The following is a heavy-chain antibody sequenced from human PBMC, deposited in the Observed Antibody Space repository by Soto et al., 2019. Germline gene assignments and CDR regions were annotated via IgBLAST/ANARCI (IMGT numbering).Heavy chain of an antibody. Sequence: GGSLRLSCAAAGFMSSSYGMRWVRQAPGKGLQWVATIHPSGGSTHYAESVRGRFTISRDNSRDTLYLQMNSLRAEDTAVYYCAKDPSTGPPDCWGQGALVTVSS. CDR3: AKDPSTGPPDC. CDR2: IHPSGGST. D-gene: IGHD3-9*01. V-gene: IGHV3-23*01. CDR1: GFMSSSYG. J-gene: IGHJ4*02.